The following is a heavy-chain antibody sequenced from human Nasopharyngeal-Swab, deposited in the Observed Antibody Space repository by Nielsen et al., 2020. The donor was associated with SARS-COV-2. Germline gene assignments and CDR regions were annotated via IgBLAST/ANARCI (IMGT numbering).Heavy chain of an antibody. V-gene: IGHV1-69*06. CDR2: IIPIFGTA. Sequence: WVRQAPGQGLEWMGGIIPIFGTANYAQKFQGRVTITADKSTSTAYMELSSLRSEDTAMYYCARRRAMVPQDAYDIWGQGTMVTVSS. D-gene: IGHD4/OR15-4a*01. J-gene: IGHJ3*02. CDR3: ARRRAMVPQDAYDI.